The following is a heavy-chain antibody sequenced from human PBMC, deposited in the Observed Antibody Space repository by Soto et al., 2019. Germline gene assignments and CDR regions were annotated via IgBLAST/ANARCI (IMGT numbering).Heavy chain of an antibody. CDR1: GFTFSSYW. V-gene: IGHV3-7*03. CDR2: IKQDGSEK. J-gene: IGHJ4*02. CDR3: ARDGYCSGGSCYPTDY. Sequence: GESLKISCAASGFTFSSYWMSWVRQAPGKGLEWVANIKQDGSEKYYVDSVKGRFTISRDNAKNSLYLQMNSLRAEDTAVYYCARDGYCSGGSCYPTDYWGQGTLVTVS. D-gene: IGHD2-15*01.